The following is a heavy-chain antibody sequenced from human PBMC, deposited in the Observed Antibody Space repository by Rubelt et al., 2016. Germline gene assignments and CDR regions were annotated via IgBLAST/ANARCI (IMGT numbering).Heavy chain of an antibody. V-gene: IGHV4-34*11. D-gene: IGHD1-26*01. CDR1: GGSFSGYY. J-gene: IGHJ4*02. Sequence: QVQLQQWGAGLLKPSETLSLTCAVYGGSFSGYYWSWIRQPPGKGLEWIGYIYYSGSTNYNPSLKSRVTISVDTSKNQFALKLSSVTAADTAVYYCARDRGYSGSPFDYWGQGTLVTVSS. CDR2: IYYSGST. CDR3: ARDRGYSGSPFDY.